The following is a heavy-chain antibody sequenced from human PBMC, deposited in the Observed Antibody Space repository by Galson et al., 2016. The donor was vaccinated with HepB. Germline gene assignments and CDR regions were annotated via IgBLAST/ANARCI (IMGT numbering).Heavy chain of an antibody. D-gene: IGHD3-22*01. CDR2: IGGGGGSS. Sequence: SLRLSCAASGFTFSSCAMSWVRQAPGKGLEWVSAIGGGGGSSYYADSVQGRFTTSRDNSKNTLYLQMNSLRAEDTAVYYCAKHSRDYSDSGGYYYGRHFDVWGRGTLVTVSS. CDR1: GFTFSSCA. V-gene: IGHV3-23*01. J-gene: IGHJ2*01. CDR3: AKHSRDYSDSGGYYYGRHFDV.